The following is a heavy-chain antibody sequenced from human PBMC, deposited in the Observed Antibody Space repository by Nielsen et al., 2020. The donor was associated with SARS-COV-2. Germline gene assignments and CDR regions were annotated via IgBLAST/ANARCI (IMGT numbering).Heavy chain of an antibody. CDR1: GFTFSSQS. D-gene: IGHD6-19*01. Sequence: GESLKISCAASGFTFSSQSMTWVRQAPGKGLEWVSSISGSSNSIYYADSVKGRFTISRDNAKNSLYLQMNSLRAEDTAVYYCARDSSGWYALTTYYYYGMDVWGQGTTVTVSS. CDR3: ARDSSGWYALTTYYYYGMDV. CDR2: ISGSSNSI. J-gene: IGHJ6*02. V-gene: IGHV3-21*01.